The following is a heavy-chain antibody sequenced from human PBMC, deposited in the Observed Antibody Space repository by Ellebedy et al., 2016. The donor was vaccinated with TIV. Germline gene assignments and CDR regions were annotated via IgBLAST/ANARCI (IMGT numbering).Heavy chain of an antibody. CDR3: ARDFFYDNSGSFAFDV. V-gene: IGHV3-30*04. CDR1: GFSFSSYA. Sequence: GESLKISCAASGFSFSSYAMHWVRQAPGKGLEWVAVVSFDGRNTFYSDSVKGRFTISRDNSKDTLYLQMRSLRPKDTTVYFCARDFFYDNSGSFAFDVWGQGTMVTVSS. J-gene: IGHJ3*01. D-gene: IGHD3-22*01. CDR2: VSFDGRNT.